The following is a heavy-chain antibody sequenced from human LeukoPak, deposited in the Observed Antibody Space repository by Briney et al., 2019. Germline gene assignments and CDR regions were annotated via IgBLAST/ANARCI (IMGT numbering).Heavy chain of an antibody. CDR1: GGTFSSYA. CDR2: IIPIFGTA. CDR3: ARSLRVAARPGNAPLRY. Sequence: SVKVSCKASGGTFSSYAISWVRQAPGQGLKWMGGIIPIFGTANYAQKFQGRVTITRNTSISTAYMELSSLRSEDTAVYYCARSLRVAARPGNAPLRYWGQGTLVTVSS. V-gene: IGHV1-69*05. D-gene: IGHD6-6*01. J-gene: IGHJ4*02.